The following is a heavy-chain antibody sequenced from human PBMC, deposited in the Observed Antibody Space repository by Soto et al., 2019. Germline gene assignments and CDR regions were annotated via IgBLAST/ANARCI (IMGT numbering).Heavy chain of an antibody. Sequence: SDTLSLTCSVSSGSISSTGCYWISTRQHPGQGLEWIGHIFYSGSTYYNSSLKSRVTISLDTSKNQFSLKVSSVTAADTAVYYCARTYDGSGPNSGGYGFDIWGQGTMVT. V-gene: IGHV4-31*03. J-gene: IGHJ3*02. D-gene: IGHD3-22*01. CDR2: IFYSGST. CDR1: SGSISSTGCY. CDR3: ARTYDGSGPNSGGYGFDI.